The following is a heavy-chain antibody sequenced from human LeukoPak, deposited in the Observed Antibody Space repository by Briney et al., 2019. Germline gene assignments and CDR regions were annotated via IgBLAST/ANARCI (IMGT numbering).Heavy chain of an antibody. J-gene: IGHJ6*03. CDR2: INHSGGT. CDR3: ARGYCSGGSCYSYYYYNYMDV. Sequence: KPSETLSLTCAVYGGSFSGYYWSWIRQPPGKGLEWIGEINHSGGTNYNPSLKSRVTISVDTSKNQFSLKLSSVTAADTAVYYCARGYCSGGSCYSYYYYNYMDVWGKGTTVTVSS. CDR1: GGSFSGYY. V-gene: IGHV4-34*01. D-gene: IGHD2-15*01.